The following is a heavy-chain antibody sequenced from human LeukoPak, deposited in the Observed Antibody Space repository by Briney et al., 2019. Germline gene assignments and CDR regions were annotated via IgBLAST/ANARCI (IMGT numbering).Heavy chain of an antibody. CDR3: ARAGDPTYDFWSGYFTANYYYMDV. J-gene: IGHJ6*03. Sequence: PGGSLRLSCAASGFSFSSYGMHWVRQAPGKGLEWVAFMRSDGRKNYYADSVKGRFTISRDNSRNTLYLQMNSLRAEDTAVYYCARAGDPTYDFWSGYFTANYYYMDVWGKGTTVTVSS. D-gene: IGHD3-3*01. CDR2: MRSDGRKN. CDR1: GFSFSSYG. V-gene: IGHV3-30*02.